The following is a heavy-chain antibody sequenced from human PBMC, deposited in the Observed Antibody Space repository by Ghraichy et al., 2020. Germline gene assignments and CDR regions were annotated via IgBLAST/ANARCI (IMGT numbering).Heavy chain of an antibody. CDR2: INHSGST. V-gene: IGHV4-34*01. CDR3: ARASIAVAGLSYYMDV. D-gene: IGHD6-19*01. CDR1: GGSFSGYY. J-gene: IGHJ6*03. Sequence: SETPSLTCAVYGGSFSGYYWSWIRQPPGKGLEWIGEINHSGSTNYNPSLKSRVTISVDTSKNQFSLKLSSVTAADTAVYYCARASIAVAGLSYYMDVWGKGTTVTVSS.